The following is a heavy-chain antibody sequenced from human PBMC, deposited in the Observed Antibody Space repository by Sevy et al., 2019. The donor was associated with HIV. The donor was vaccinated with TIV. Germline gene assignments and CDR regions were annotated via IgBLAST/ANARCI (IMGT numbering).Heavy chain of an antibody. CDR2: INPNSGGT. J-gene: IGHJ6*02. V-gene: IGHV1-2*02. CDR1: GYTFTGYY. D-gene: IGHD5-12*01. Sequence: ASVKVSCKASGYTFTGYYMHWVRQAPGQGLEWMGWINPNSGGTNYAQKFQGRVTMTRDTSISTAYMELSRLRSDDTAVYYCAREPLVATITNYYYYGMDVWGQGTTVTVSS. CDR3: AREPLVATITNYYYYGMDV.